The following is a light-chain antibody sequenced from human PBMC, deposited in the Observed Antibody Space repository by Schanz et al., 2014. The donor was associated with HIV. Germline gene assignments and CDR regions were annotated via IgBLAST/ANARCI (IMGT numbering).Light chain of an antibody. CDR2: DFS. Sequence: QSALTQPPSVSGSPGQSITISCTVASSDVGDFNFVSWYQQHPGKAPKLMIYDFSDRPSGISSRFSGSKSGNTASLTISGLQAEDEADYYCSSYTSSSTLVFGTGTKLTVL. CDR3: SSYTSSSTLV. J-gene: IGLJ1*01. CDR1: SSDVGDFNF. V-gene: IGLV2-14*03.